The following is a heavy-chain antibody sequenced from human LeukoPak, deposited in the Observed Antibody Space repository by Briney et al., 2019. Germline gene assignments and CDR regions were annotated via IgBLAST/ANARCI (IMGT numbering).Heavy chain of an antibody. CDR3: ARDGRYFDWLLSGWFFDY. CDR2: IKQDGSEK. V-gene: IGHV3-7*01. CDR1: GFTFSSYW. Sequence: PGGSLRLSCAASGFTFSSYWMSWVRQAPGKGLEWVANIKQDGSEKYYVDSVKGRFTISRDNAKNSLYLQMNSLRAEDTAVYYCARDGRYFDWLLSGWFFDYWGQGTLVTVSS. J-gene: IGHJ4*02. D-gene: IGHD3-9*01.